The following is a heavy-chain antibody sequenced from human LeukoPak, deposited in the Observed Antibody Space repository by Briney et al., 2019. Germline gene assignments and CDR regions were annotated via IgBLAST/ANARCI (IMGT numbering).Heavy chain of an antibody. CDR2: ISGSGGST. J-gene: IGHJ6*02. Sequence: GGSLRLSCAASGFTFSSYAMSWVRQAPGKGLEWVSAISGSGGSTYYADSVKGRFTISRDNSKNTLYLQMNSLRAEDTAVYYCARLSSSWSYYYGMDVWGQGTTVTVSS. CDR3: ARLSSSWSYYYGMDV. V-gene: IGHV3-23*01. CDR1: GFTFSSYA. D-gene: IGHD6-13*01.